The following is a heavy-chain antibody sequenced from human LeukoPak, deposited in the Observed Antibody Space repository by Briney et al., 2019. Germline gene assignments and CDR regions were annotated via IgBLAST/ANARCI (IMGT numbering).Heavy chain of an antibody. CDR2: TYYRSKWYN. D-gene: IGHD5-24*01. CDR3: ARGGQGDGYSADEAFDV. V-gene: IGHV6-1*01. CDR1: GDSVASNSTA. J-gene: IGHJ3*01. Sequence: SQTLSLTCVISGDSVASNSTACNWIRQSPSRGLEWLGRTYYRSKWYNDYAVSVKSRIIINPDTSKNQFSLQLNSVTPEDTAVYYCARGGQGDGYSADEAFDVWGQGTMVTVSS.